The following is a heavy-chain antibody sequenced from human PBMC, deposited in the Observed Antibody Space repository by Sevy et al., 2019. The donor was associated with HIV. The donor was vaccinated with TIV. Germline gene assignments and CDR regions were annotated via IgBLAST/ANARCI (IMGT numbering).Heavy chain of an antibody. V-gene: IGHV4-39*01. CDR1: GGSISSDSSY. Sequence: SETLSLTCIVSGGSISSDSSYWGWIRQPPGKGLEWIGSIYYTGSTYYNPSLKSRVTISSDTSKNQFSLRLSSVTAADTALYFCARPSSLYYYYAMDVWGQGTTVTVSS. D-gene: IGHD3-10*01. CDR3: ARPSSLYYYYAMDV. CDR2: IYYTGST. J-gene: IGHJ6*02.